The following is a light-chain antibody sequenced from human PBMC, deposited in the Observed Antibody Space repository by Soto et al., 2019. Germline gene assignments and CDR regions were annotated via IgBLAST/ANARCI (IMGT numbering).Light chain of an antibody. CDR2: KAS. V-gene: IGKV1-5*03. J-gene: IGKJ4*02. CDR1: QTISSG. Sequence: CRASQTISSGLAWYQQKPGKAPKLLIYKASTLKSGVPSRFFFCRTGTEYTLTFGSRHPDESAIQYLQVPAPHSGEFAGGTKVDIK. CDR3: QVPAPHSGE.